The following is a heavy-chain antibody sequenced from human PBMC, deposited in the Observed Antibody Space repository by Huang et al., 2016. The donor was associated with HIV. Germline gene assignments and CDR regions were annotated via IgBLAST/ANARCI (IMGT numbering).Heavy chain of an antibody. D-gene: IGHD3-9*01. Sequence: QVQLVQSGSELRKPGASVKVSCKASGYTFTTYSLIWVRQAPGQGLELMGWINTKTGKPTYAQGFTGRFVFSLYTTVNTAYLQISSLKTDDTAKYFCARYRLTGTFLDSWGQGTQVTVSS. V-gene: IGHV7-4-1*02. CDR2: INTKTGKP. CDR1: GYTFTTYS. CDR3: ARYRLTGTFLDS. J-gene: IGHJ4*02.